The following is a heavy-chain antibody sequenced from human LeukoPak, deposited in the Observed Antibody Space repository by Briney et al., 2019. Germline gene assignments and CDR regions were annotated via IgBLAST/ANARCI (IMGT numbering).Heavy chain of an antibody. Sequence: GESLKISCKGSGYTFSSYWIGWVRQMPGKGLEWMGIIYPGDSDTRYSPSLQGQVTVSVDTSIGTAYLQWSSLKASDTAIYYCARQNDFRLDYWGQGALVTVSS. D-gene: IGHD3-3*01. V-gene: IGHV5-51*01. CDR3: ARQNDFRLDY. J-gene: IGHJ4*02. CDR2: IYPGDSDT. CDR1: GYTFSSYW.